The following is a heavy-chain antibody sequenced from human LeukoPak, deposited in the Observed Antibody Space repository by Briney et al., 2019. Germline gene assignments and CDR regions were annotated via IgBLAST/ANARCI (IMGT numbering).Heavy chain of an antibody. D-gene: IGHD3-10*01. CDR3: ARVIGGLETHYRSCDL. V-gene: IGHV3-7*01. CDR2: IKQDGREE. J-gene: IGHJ5*02. Sequence: EGSLRLSCTASGFTFGDYAMSWVRQAPGKGLEWVATIKQDGREEYYVDSVRGRFTISRDNTKNSLYMQMNTLRAEDTAVYYCARVIGGLETHYRSCDLWGQGTLVTVSS. CDR1: GFTFGDYA.